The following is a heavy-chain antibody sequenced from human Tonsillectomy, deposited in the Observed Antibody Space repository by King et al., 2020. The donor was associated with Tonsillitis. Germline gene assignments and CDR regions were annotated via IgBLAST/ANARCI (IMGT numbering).Heavy chain of an antibody. V-gene: IGHV4-59*08. D-gene: IGHD5-12*01. Sequence: VQLQESGPGLVKPSETLSLTCTVSGGSINNSYWSWIRQPPGKGLEWIGYIYYSGSTNYNPSLKSRVTISVDTSKNQFSLRLSSVTAADTAVYYCARHSRSIVTTDFDYWGQGTLVTVS. CDR2: IYYSGST. CDR3: ARHSRSIVTTDFDY. CDR1: GGSINNSY. J-gene: IGHJ4*02.